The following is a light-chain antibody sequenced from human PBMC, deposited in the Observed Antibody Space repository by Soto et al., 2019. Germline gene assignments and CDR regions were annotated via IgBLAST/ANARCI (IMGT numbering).Light chain of an antibody. CDR1: RNVSGN. V-gene: IGKV3-15*01. CDR2: DES. CDR3: QQYNTWPYT. J-gene: IGKJ2*01. Sequence: ETVMTQSPAILSVSPGERATLSCRARRNVSGNVAWYQQKPGQAPRLLIYDESTRATGLPARFSGSESGAEFALIIVSLQAEDFAVYYCQQYNTWPYTFGQGTKREI.